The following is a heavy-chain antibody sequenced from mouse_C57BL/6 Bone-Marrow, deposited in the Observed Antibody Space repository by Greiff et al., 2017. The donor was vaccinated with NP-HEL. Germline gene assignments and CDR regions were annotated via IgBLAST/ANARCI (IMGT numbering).Heavy chain of an antibody. CDR1: GFTFSDYG. J-gene: IGHJ4*01. V-gene: IGHV5-17*01. CDR2: ISSGSSTL. D-gene: IGHD2-12*01. CDR3: ARRYRGLYYYAMDY. Sequence: EVKLVESGGGLVKPGGSLKLSCAASGFTFSDYGMHWVRQAPEKGLEWVAYISSGSSTLYYADTVKGRFPISRDNAKNTLFLHMTSLRSEDTAMYYCARRYRGLYYYAMDYWGQGTSVTVSS.